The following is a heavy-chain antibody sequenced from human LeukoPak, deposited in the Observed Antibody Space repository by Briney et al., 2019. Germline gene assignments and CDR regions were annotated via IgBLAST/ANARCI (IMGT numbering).Heavy chain of an antibody. Sequence: ASVKVSCKASGYTFTSYFMYWVRQAPGQGLEWMGLINPRGGTTRYAQKFQGRVTMTRDTSTSTVYMELSSLRSEDTAMYYCARDRTHYYDSSGYYSRWEYWGQGTLVTVSS. D-gene: IGHD3-22*01. J-gene: IGHJ4*02. CDR3: ARDRTHYYDSSGYYSRWEY. V-gene: IGHV1-46*01. CDR1: GYTFTSYF. CDR2: INPRGGTT.